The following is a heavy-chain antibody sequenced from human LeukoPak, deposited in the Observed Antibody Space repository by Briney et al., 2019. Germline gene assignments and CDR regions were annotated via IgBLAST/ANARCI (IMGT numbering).Heavy chain of an antibody. CDR2: INHSGST. V-gene: IGHV4-34*01. CDR1: GGSFSGYY. D-gene: IGHD6-13*01. Sequence: SETLSLTCAVYGGSFSGYYWSWIRQPPGKGLEWIGEINHSGSTNYNPSLKSRVTISVDTSKNQFSLKLSSVTAADTAVYYCARQSSSWAYYYYYYMDVWGKGTTVTISS. J-gene: IGHJ6*03. CDR3: ARQSSSWAYYYYYYMDV.